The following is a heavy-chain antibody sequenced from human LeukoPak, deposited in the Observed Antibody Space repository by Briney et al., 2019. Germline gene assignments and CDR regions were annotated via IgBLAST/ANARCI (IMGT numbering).Heavy chain of an antibody. CDR3: ANLSPLLADAFDI. CDR1: GFSFSNYA. CDR2: ISGSGGST. Sequence: GGSLRLSCVPSGFSFSNYAMSWVRQAPGKGLEWVSSISGSGGSTHYADSVKGRFTISRDKTKNTLYMQMNSLRAEDTAVYYCANLSPLLADAFDIWGQGTMVTVSS. J-gene: IGHJ3*02. V-gene: IGHV3-23*01.